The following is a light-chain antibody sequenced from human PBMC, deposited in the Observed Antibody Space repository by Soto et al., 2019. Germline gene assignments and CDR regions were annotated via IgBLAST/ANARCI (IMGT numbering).Light chain of an antibody. V-gene: IGKV1-5*03. Sequence: DIQMTQSPSTLSASVGDRATITCRASQSISNWLAWYQQKPGNAPKLLIYKASSWESGVPSRFSGSGSGTEFTLTISRLQPDDFAPYYCQHYNSYPYTFGQGTKLEIK. CDR1: QSISNW. CDR3: QHYNSYPYT. CDR2: KAS. J-gene: IGKJ2*01.